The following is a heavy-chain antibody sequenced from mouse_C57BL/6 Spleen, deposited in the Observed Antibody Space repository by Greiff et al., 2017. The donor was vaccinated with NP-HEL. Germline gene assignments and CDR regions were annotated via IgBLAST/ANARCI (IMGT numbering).Heavy chain of an antibody. D-gene: IGHD4-1*02. CDR2: IYPRDGST. V-gene: IGHV1-78*01. CDR1: GYTFTDHT. J-gene: IGHJ3*01. Sequence: VKLMESDAELVKPGASVKISCKVSGYTFTDHTIHWMKQRPEQGLEWIGYIYPRDGSTKYNEKFKGKATLTADKSSSTAYMQLNSLTSEDSAVYFCANNWGGAWFAYWGQGTLVTVSA. CDR3: ANNWGGAWFAY.